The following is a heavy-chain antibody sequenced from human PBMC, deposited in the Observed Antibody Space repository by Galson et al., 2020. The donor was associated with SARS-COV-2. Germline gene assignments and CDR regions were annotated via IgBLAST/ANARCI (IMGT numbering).Heavy chain of an antibody. CDR1: GGSISKSVYY. CDR2: IYNSGNT. V-gene: IGHV4-39*07. Sequence: ASETLSLTRIVSGGSISKSVYYWAWIRQSPGKGLEWIGSIYNSGNTHYNPSLTSRVTISVATSKSQFSLKVRSVTAADTAVYYCARDTFNHFGSGRYPYYYFAMDVWGQGTTVTVSS. J-gene: IGHJ6*02. CDR3: ARDTFNHFGSGRYPYYYFAMDV. D-gene: IGHD3-10*01.